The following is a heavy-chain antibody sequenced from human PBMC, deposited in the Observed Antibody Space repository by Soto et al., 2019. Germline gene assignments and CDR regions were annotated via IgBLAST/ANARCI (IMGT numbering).Heavy chain of an antibody. Sequence: GGSLRLSCAASGFTFSNAWMNWVRQAPGKGLEWVGRIKSKNDGGTTDYAAPVKGRFTISRDDSKNTLYLQMNSLKTEDSAVYYCTTGSDCTNGVCYRSGYYYGMDVWGQGTTVTVSS. CDR2: IKSKNDGGTT. CDR1: GFTFSNAW. V-gene: IGHV3-15*07. CDR3: TTGSDCTNGVCYRSGYYYGMDV. D-gene: IGHD2-8*01. J-gene: IGHJ6*02.